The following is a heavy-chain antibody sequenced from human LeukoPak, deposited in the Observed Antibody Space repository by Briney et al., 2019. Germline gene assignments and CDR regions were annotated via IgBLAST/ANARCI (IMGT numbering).Heavy chain of an antibody. CDR1: GFTFSSYA. Sequence: PGGSLRLSCAASGFTFSSYAMHWVRQAPGKGLEWVAVISYDGSNKYYADSVKGRFTISRDNSKNTLYLQMNSLRAEDTAVYYCARASGGDYDWYFDLWGRGTLVTVSS. J-gene: IGHJ2*01. CDR2: ISYDGSNK. D-gene: IGHD4-17*01. CDR3: ARASGGDYDWYFDL. V-gene: IGHV3-30*04.